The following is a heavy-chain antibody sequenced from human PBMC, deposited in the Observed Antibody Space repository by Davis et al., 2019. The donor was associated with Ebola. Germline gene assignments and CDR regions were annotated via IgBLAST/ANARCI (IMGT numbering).Heavy chain of an antibody. CDR1: GFTFSSYW. Sequence: GESLKISCAASGFTFSSYWMSWVRQAPGKGLEWVANIKQDGSEKYYVDSVKGRVTISRDNAKNTLYLHLNSLLPEDTAVYYCVIYNNGRGYWGQGSLVTVSS. D-gene: IGHD1-14*01. CDR2: IKQDGSEK. V-gene: IGHV3-7*01. CDR3: VIYNNGRGY. J-gene: IGHJ4*02.